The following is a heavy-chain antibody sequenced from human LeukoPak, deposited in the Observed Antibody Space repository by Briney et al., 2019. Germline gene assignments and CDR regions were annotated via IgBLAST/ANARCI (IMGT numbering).Heavy chain of an antibody. CDR3: ARDLLVGATDYYYYSGMDV. CDR2: IYSGGST. Sequence: GGSLRLSCAASGFTVSSNSMSWVRQAPGKGLDGVPVIYSGGSTYYADSVKARFTISRDNSKNTLYLQMNSLRAEDTAVYYGARDLLVGATDYYYYSGMDVWGQGTTVTVSS. CDR1: GFTVSSNS. D-gene: IGHD1-26*01. J-gene: IGHJ6*02. V-gene: IGHV3-53*01.